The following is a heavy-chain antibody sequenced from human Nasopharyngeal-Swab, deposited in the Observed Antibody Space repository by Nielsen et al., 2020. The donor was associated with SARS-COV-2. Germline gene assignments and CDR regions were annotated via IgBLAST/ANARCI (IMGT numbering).Heavy chain of an antibody. J-gene: IGHJ1*01. CDR1: GYTFTIYY. D-gene: IGHD1-1*01. CDR2: IYGDSGDT. CDR3: ARRYIDDGYFQH. V-gene: IGHV1-2*06. Sequence: ASVTVSCKTSGYTFTIYYIHWVRQAPGQGLEWMGRIYGDSGDTDYAQKFQGRVTLTRDTSLRTAYMELSGLRSDDTAVYFCARRYIDDGYFQHWDQGTLVTVSS.